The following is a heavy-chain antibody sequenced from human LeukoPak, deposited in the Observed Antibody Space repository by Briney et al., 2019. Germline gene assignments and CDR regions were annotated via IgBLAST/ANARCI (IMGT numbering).Heavy chain of an antibody. J-gene: IGHJ3*02. CDR1: GFTFSSYA. D-gene: IGHD2-2*01. CDR3: ARNLLYCSSTSCYLADAFDI. V-gene: IGHV3-21*01. Sequence: GGSLRLSCAASGFTFSSYAMSWVRQAPGKGLEWVSSISSSSSYIYYADSVKGRFTISRDNAKNSLYLQMNSLRAEDTAVYYCARNLLYCSSTSCYLADAFDIWGQGTMVTVSS. CDR2: ISSSSSYI.